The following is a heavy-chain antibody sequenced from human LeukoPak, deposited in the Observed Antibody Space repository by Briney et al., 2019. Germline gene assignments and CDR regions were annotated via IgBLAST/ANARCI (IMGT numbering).Heavy chain of an antibody. Sequence: ASVKVSCKASGYIFTNYAMNWVRQAPGQGLEWMGWSNTNTGNPTYAQGFTGRFVFSLDTSVSTAYLQISSLRAEDTAVYYCARDLMAGGELETPFDYWGQGTLVTVSS. CDR1: GYIFTNYA. D-gene: IGHD1-1*01. CDR3: ARDLMAGGELETPFDY. CDR2: SNTNTGNP. J-gene: IGHJ4*02. V-gene: IGHV7-4-1*02.